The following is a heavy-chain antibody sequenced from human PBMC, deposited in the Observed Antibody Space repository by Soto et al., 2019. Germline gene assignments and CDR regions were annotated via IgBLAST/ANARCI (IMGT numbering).Heavy chain of an antibody. Sequence: ASVKVSCKASGYTFTGYYMHWVRQAPGQGLEWMGWINPNSGGTNYAQKFQGWVTMTRDTSISTAYMELSRLRSDDTAVYYCAXEAGGALHIAAAGEFDYWGQGTLVTVSS. CDR2: INPNSGGT. V-gene: IGHV1-2*04. D-gene: IGHD6-13*01. CDR3: AXEAGGALHIAAAGEFDY. CDR1: GYTFTGYY. J-gene: IGHJ4*02.